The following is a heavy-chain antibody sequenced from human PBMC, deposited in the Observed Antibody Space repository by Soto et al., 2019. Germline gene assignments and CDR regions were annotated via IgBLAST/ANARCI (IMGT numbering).Heavy chain of an antibody. Sequence: LRLSCAASGFTFSSYSMNWVRQAPGKGPEWVSSISSSSSYIYYADSVKGRFTISRDNAKNSLYLQMNSLRAEDTAVYYCARETISAEFNWFDPWGQGTLVTVSS. CDR1: GFTFSSYS. D-gene: IGHD3-10*01. CDR2: ISSSSSYI. CDR3: ARETISAEFNWFDP. V-gene: IGHV3-21*01. J-gene: IGHJ5*02.